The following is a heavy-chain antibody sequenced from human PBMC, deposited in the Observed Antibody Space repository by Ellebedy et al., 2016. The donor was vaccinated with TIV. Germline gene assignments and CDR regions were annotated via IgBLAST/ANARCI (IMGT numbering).Heavy chain of an antibody. CDR1: GGSISSSSYH. V-gene: IGHV4-39*01. CDR2: LYYGGST. CDR3: YYGMDV. Sequence: MPSETLSLTCRVSGGSISSSSYHWAWIRQPPGKGLEWMGNLYYGGSTHYSPSPKSRITLSVDTSTNQFSLKLRSVTAADTAVYYCYYGMDVWGLGTTVIVSS. J-gene: IGHJ6*02.